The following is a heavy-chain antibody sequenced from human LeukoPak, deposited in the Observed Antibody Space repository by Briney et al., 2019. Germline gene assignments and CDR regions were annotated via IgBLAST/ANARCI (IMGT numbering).Heavy chain of an antibody. Sequence: PSETLSLTCTVSGGSISSSNYNWGWIRQPPGKGLEWIGSIYYSGSVYYNPSLKNRVTISVDTSKNQFSLKLSSVTAADTAVYYCARSLSTTGLRWGQGTLVTVSS. CDR3: ARSLSTTGLR. V-gene: IGHV4-39*01. CDR1: GGSISSSNYN. J-gene: IGHJ4*02. D-gene: IGHD1-1*01. CDR2: IYYSGSV.